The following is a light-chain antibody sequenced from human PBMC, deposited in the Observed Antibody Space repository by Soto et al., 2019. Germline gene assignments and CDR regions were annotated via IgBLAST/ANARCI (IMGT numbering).Light chain of an antibody. Sequence: QAVVTQPPSVSGAPGQRVPISCTGSTSNIGAGYDVHWYQQLPGTAPKLLIYGNSHRPSGVPDRFSGSKSGTSASLAITGLQAEDEADYYCQSYDTSLTVVFGGGTKLTVL. J-gene: IGLJ2*01. CDR1: TSNIGAGYD. CDR3: QSYDTSLTVV. V-gene: IGLV1-40*01. CDR2: GNS.